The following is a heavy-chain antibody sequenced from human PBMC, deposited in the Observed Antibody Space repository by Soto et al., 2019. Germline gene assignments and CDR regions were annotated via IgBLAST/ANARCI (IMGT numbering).Heavy chain of an antibody. CDR3: ARDGKASGSYSY. Sequence: EVQLVESGGGLVQPGGSLRLSCAASGFTFTTYWMSWVRQAPGKGLEWVANIKQDGREKYYVDSVKGRFTISRDNAKNSLYLQMNNRRAEDTAVYYCARDGKASGSYSYWGQGTLVTVSS. CDR1: GFTFTTYW. D-gene: IGHD1-26*01. CDR2: IKQDGREK. V-gene: IGHV3-7*03. J-gene: IGHJ4*02.